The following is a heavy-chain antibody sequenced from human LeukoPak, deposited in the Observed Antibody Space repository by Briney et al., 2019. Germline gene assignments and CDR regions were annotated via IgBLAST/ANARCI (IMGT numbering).Heavy chain of an antibody. CDR2: ISGSGGST. V-gene: IGHV3-23*01. Sequence: GGSLRLSCAASGFTFSSYAMSWVRQAPGKGLEWVSAISGSGGSTYYADSVKGRFTISRDNSKNTLYLQMNSLRAEDTAVYYCAESLYQSYYYYMDVWGKGTTVTVSS. CDR3: AESLYQSYYYYMDV. J-gene: IGHJ6*03. D-gene: IGHD3-16*01. CDR1: GFTFSSYA.